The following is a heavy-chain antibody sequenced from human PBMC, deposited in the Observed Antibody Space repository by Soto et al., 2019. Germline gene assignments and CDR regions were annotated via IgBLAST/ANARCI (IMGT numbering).Heavy chain of an antibody. CDR1: GYTFTSYG. D-gene: IGHD3-22*01. CDR2: ISAYNGNT. J-gene: IGHJ4*02. V-gene: IGHV1-18*01. Sequence: ASVKVSCKASGYTFTSYGISWVRQAPGQGLEWMGWISAYNGNTNYAQKLQGRVTMTTDTSTSTAYMELRSLRSEDTAVYYCARDQGSGYYYPSFDYWGQGTLVTVST. CDR3: ARDQGSGYYYPSFDY.